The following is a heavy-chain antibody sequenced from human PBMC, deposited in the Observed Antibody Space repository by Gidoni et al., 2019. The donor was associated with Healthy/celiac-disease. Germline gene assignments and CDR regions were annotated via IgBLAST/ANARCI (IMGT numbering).Heavy chain of an antibody. D-gene: IGHD1-26*01. Sequence: QVQLVESGGGVVQPGRSLRLSCAASGFTFSSYGRHWVRQAPGKGLEWVAVIWYDGSNKYYADSVKGRFTISRDNSKNTLYLQMNSLRAEDTAVYYCARGYSGSRDAFDIWGQGTMVTVSS. J-gene: IGHJ3*02. CDR1: GFTFSSYG. CDR2: IWYDGSNK. CDR3: ARGYSGSRDAFDI. V-gene: IGHV3-33*01.